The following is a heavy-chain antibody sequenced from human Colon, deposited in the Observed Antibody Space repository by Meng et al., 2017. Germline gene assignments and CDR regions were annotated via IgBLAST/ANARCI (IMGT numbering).Heavy chain of an antibody. V-gene: IGHV4-39*01. J-gene: IGHJ5*02. Sequence: QVQLQESGPGLVKPSQTLSLTCTVPGGSISSGDYYWGWIRQPPGKRLEWIGSIGHSGITYYTPSLKSRVTVSIDTSKSQFSLKLTSVTAADTAVYYCVRSSGWVRTGFDPWGQGTLVTVSS. D-gene: IGHD6-19*01. CDR1: GGSISSGDYY. CDR3: VRSSGWVRTGFDP. CDR2: IGHSGIT.